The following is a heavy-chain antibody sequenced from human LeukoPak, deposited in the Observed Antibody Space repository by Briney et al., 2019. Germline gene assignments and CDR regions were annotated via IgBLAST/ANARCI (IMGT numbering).Heavy chain of an antibody. Sequence: PGGSLRLSCAASGFTFSSYSMNWVRQAPGKVLEWVSSISSSSSYIYYADSVKGRFTISRDNAKNSLYLQMNSLRAEDTAVYYCARVQQWGGQPRFDPWGQGTLVTVSS. CDR1: GFTFSSYS. J-gene: IGHJ5*02. D-gene: IGHD1-26*01. CDR2: ISSSSSYI. V-gene: IGHV3-21*04. CDR3: ARVQQWGGQPRFDP.